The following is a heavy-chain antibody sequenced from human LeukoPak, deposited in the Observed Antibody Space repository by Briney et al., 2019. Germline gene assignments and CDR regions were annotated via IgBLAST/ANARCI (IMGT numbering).Heavy chain of an antibody. Sequence: PGGSQRLSCAASGFTFSSYGMHWVRQAPGKGLEWVAVISYDGSNKYYADSVKGRFTISRDNSKNTLYLQMNSLRAEDTAVYYCAKGERDHYGDLTGAFDIWGQGTMVTVSS. CDR3: AKGERDHYGDLTGAFDI. D-gene: IGHD4-17*01. V-gene: IGHV3-30*18. J-gene: IGHJ3*02. CDR2: ISYDGSNK. CDR1: GFTFSSYG.